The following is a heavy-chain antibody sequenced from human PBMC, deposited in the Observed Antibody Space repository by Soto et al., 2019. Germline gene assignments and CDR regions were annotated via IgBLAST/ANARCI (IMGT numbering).Heavy chain of an antibody. CDR1: GFIFSNYA. CDR2: ISDSGNYI. CDR3: AKDPQTWGSIWFDP. Sequence: EVQLLESGGGLVQPGGSLRLSCAASGFIFSNYAMSWVRQAPGKGPEWVSSISDSGNYIEYADSVEGCFTISRDNSKNTLYLQMNSVRAEDTARYYCAKDPQTWGSIWFDPWGQGTQVTVSS. V-gene: IGHV3-23*01. D-gene: IGHD7-27*01. J-gene: IGHJ5*02.